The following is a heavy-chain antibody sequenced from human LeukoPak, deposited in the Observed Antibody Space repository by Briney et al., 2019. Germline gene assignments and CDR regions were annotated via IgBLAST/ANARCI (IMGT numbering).Heavy chain of an antibody. CDR2: INPNSGGT. J-gene: IGHJ4*02. Sequence: ASAKVSCKASGYTFTGYYMHWVRQAPGQGLEWMGWINPNSGGTNYAQKFQGRVTMTRDTSISTAYMELSRLRSDDTAVYYCARSITMIVVVIGALDYWGQGTLVTVSS. CDR3: ARSITMIVVVIGALDY. CDR1: GYTFTGYY. D-gene: IGHD3-22*01. V-gene: IGHV1-2*02.